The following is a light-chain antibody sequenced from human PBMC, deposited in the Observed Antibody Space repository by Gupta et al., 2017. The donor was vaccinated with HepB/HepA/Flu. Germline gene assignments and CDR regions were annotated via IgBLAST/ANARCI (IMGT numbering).Light chain of an antibody. Sequence: SELTQDPPVSVALRQTVSITCPGASLRSYYASWSQQKPGQAPKLFLYGNNIRPSGIPDRLSGSNSGNTASLTIAGTQAEDEADYYCSCQDGSSNVVFGGGTRVTVL. V-gene: IGLV3-19*01. CDR1: SLRSYY. CDR2: GNN. J-gene: IGLJ2*01. CDR3: SCQDGSSNVV.